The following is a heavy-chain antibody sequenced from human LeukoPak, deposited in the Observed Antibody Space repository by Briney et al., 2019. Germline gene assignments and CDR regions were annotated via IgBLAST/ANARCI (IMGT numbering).Heavy chain of an antibody. CDR3: AIDQGGGNGFDP. CDR2: IWYDVMNQ. J-gene: IGHJ5*02. D-gene: IGHD3-16*01. Sequence: GRSLRLSCAVSGFSFSSNGTHWVRKAPGKALDLVPVIWYDVMNQYYADSVTSRFTIPRDNSKNSPYLQPNSLRGEAAAVYYCAIDQGGGNGFDPWGQGTLVTVSS. V-gene: IGHV3-33*01. CDR1: GFSFSSNG.